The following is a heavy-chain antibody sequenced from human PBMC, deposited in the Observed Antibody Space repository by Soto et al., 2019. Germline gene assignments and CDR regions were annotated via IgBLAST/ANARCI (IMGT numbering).Heavy chain of an antibody. CDR2: ISAYNGNT. Sequence: ASVKVSCKASGYTFTSYGISWVRQAPGQGLEWMGWISAYNGNTNYAQKLQGRVTMTTDTSTSTAYMELRSLRSDDTAVYYCARDQVTIFGVVVWNWFDPWGQGTLVTVSS. V-gene: IGHV1-18*01. J-gene: IGHJ5*02. D-gene: IGHD3-3*01. CDR3: ARDQVTIFGVVVWNWFDP. CDR1: GYTFTSYG.